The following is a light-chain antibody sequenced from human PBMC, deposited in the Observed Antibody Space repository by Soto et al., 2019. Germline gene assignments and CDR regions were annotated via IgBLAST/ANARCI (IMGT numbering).Light chain of an antibody. CDR2: LGS. J-gene: IGKJ3*01. V-gene: IGKV2-28*01. CDR3: MQALQTPLT. Sequence: DIVMTQSPLSLSVTPGEPASISCRSSQSLLHSNGYNYLDWYLQKPGQSPQVLIYLGSHRASGVPDRFSGSGSGTDFTLKISRVEAEDVGVYYCMQALQTPLTFGPGTKVDI. CDR1: QSLLHSNGYNY.